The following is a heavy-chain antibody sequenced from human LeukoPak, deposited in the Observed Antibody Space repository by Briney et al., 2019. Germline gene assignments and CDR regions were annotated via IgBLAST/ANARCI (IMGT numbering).Heavy chain of an antibody. V-gene: IGHV3-21*01. D-gene: IGHD3-22*01. CDR2: ISSSSSYI. CDR1: RFTFSSYS. Sequence: GGSLRLSCAASRFTFSSYSMNWVRQAPGKGLEWVSSISSSSSYIYYADSVKGRFTISRDNAKNSLYLQMNSLRAEDTAVYYCARDQYYYDSSGYYPVDYWGQGTLVTVSS. J-gene: IGHJ4*02. CDR3: ARDQYYYDSSGYYPVDY.